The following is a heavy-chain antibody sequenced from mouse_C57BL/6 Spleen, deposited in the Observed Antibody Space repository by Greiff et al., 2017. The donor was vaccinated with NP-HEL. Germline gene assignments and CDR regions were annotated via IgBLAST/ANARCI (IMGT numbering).Heavy chain of an antibody. CDR1: GYTFTDYN. J-gene: IGHJ1*03. CDR2: INPNNGGT. V-gene: IGHV1-22*01. D-gene: IGHD1-1*01. CDR3: ARMDYGSSHWYFDV. Sequence: EVQLQQSGPELVKPGASVKMSCKASGYTFTDYNMHWVKQSHGKNLEWIGYINPNNGGTSYNQKFKGKATLTVNKSSSTAFMELRSLTSEESAVYYCARMDYGSSHWYFDVWGTGTTVTVSS.